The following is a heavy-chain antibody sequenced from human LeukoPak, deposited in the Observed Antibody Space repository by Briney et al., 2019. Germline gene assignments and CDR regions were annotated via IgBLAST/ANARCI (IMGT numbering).Heavy chain of an antibody. V-gene: IGHV3-53*01. CDR1: GFTVTDKY. CDR3: ARGGGVVSLAETYFDY. D-gene: IGHD2-15*01. J-gene: IGHJ4*02. CDR2: FYETGEI. Sequence: GGSLRLSCAASGFTVTDKYMNWVRQAPGKAPEWVSVFYETGEIFYTESVKGRFTISRDISKNSLYLQMNSLRAEDTAVYYCARGGGVVSLAETYFDYWGQGTLVTVSS.